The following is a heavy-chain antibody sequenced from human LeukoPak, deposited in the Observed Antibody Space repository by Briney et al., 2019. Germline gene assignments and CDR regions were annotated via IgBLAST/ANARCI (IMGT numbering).Heavy chain of an antibody. CDR3: ARDHVSPDGYNHYFDY. CDR1: GGTFSSYA. V-gene: IGHV1-69*04. D-gene: IGHD5-24*01. Sequence: SVKVSCKASGGTFSSYAISWVRQAPGQGLEWMGRIIPILGIANYAQKFQGRVTITADKSTSTAYMELSSLRSEDTAVYYCARDHVSPDGYNHYFDYWGQGTLVTVSS. J-gene: IGHJ4*02. CDR2: IIPILGIA.